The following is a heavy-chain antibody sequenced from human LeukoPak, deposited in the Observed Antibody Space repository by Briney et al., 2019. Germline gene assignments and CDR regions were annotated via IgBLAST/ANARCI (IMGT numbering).Heavy chain of an antibody. V-gene: IGHV4-61*01. CDR1: GGSISSSSYY. CDR3: ARETSQRGAHYMDV. CDR2: IYYSGST. D-gene: IGHD3-16*01. Sequence: SETLSLTCTVSGGSISSSSYYWSWIRQPPGKGLEWIGYIYYSGSTNYNPSLKSRVTISVDTSKNQFSLKLSSVTAADTAVYYCARETSQRGAHYMDVWGKGTTVTISS. J-gene: IGHJ6*03.